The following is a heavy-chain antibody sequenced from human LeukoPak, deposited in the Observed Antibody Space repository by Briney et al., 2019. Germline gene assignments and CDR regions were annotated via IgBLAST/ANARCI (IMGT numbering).Heavy chain of an antibody. Sequence: SETLSLTCTVSGGPISRGGYYWNWIRQHPGKGLEWIGYIYYSGSTYYNPSLKSRVVISVDASENQFSLKLSFVTAADTAVYYCARGVESVGAPDYWGQGTLVTVPS. CDR1: GGPISRGGYY. CDR2: IYYSGST. D-gene: IGHD1-26*01. J-gene: IGHJ4*02. V-gene: IGHV4-31*03. CDR3: ARGVESVGAPDY.